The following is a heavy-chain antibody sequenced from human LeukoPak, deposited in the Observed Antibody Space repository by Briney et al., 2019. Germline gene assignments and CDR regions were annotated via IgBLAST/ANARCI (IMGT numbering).Heavy chain of an antibody. CDR3: AREVTSYTHLDY. CDR1: GFTFSDYS. CDR2: ISGGLNYI. J-gene: IGHJ4*02. D-gene: IGHD3-16*01. Sequence: GGSQRLSCAASGFTFSDYSMNWVRQAPGKGLEWVSSISGGLNYIYYADSVKGRFTISRDNAKDSLYLQMNSLGAEDTAVYYCAREVTSYTHLDYWGQGTLVTVSS. V-gene: IGHV3-21*01.